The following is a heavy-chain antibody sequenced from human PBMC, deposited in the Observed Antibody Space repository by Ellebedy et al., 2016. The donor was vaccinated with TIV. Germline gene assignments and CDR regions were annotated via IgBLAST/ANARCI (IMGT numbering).Heavy chain of an antibody. CDR2: INQDGSQK. CDR3: ATDGSYGDYRSPTHAFVM. V-gene: IGHV3-7*01. CDR1: GFSFRSYW. Sequence: GGSLRLSCAASGFSFRSYWMSWVRQAPGKGLEWMANINQDGSQKYYVDSVRGRFTISRDNAHNSLFLQMNSLRAEDTAVYFCATDGSYGDYRSPTHAFVMWGQGTMVAVSS. D-gene: IGHD4-17*01. J-gene: IGHJ3*02.